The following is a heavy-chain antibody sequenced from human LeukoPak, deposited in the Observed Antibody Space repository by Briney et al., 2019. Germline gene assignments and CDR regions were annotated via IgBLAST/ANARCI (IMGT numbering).Heavy chain of an antibody. CDR3: ARDRGYSYGSLDAFDI. V-gene: IGHV3-66*02. CDR1: GFTVSSNY. J-gene: IGHJ3*02. D-gene: IGHD5-18*01. CDR2: IYSGGST. Sequence: GGSLRLSCAASGFTVSSNYMSWVRQAPGKGLEWVSVIYSGGSTYYADSVKGRFTISRDNSKNTLYLQMNSLRAEDTAVYYCARDRGYSYGSLDAFDIWGQGTMVTVSS.